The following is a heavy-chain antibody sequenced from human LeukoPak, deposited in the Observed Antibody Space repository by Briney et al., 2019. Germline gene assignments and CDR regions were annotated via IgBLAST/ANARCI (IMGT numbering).Heavy chain of an antibody. J-gene: IGHJ5*02. V-gene: IGHV4-39*07. Sequence: SETLSLTCTVSGGSITTVNYYWAWIRQPPGKALEWIGSIYYSGSAYYSSSLKSRVTISVDTSKNQFSLKLSSMTAADTAVYYCARGGRINVVRGIFKGWFDPWGQGILVTVSS. D-gene: IGHD3-10*01. CDR3: ARGGRINVVRGIFKGWFDP. CDR1: GGSITTVNYY. CDR2: IYYSGSA.